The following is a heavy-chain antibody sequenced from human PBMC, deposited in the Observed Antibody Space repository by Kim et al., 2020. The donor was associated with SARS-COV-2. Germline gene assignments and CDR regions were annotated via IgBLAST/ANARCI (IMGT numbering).Heavy chain of an antibody. CDR3: AGASGWDDAFDI. V-gene: IGHV3-30*04. Sequence: GGSLRLSCAASGFTFSSYAMHWVRQAPGKGLEWVAVISSDGSNKYCVDSVKGRFTISRDNSKNTLYLQMNSLRAEDTAVYYCAGASGWDDAFDIWGQGTMVTVSS. J-gene: IGHJ3*02. D-gene: IGHD6-19*01. CDR2: ISSDGSNK. CDR1: GFTFSSYA.